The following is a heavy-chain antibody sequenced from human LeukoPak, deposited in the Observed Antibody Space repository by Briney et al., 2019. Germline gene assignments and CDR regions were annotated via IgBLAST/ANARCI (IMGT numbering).Heavy chain of an antibody. CDR3: ARSRIAAAGTMYYYGMDV. V-gene: IGHV1-2*02. D-gene: IGHD6-13*01. J-gene: IGHJ6*02. CDR2: INPNSGGT. Sequence: SVKVSCKASGYTFTGYYMHWVRQAPGQGLEWMGWINPNSGGTDYAQKFQGRVTMTRDTSISTAYMELSRLRSDDTAVYYCARSRIAAAGTMYYYGMDVWGQGTTVTVSS. CDR1: GYTFTGYY.